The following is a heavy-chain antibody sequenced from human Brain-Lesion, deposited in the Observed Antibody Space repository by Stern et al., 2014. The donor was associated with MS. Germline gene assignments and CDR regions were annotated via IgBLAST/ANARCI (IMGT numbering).Heavy chain of an antibody. D-gene: IGHD2-15*01. CDR1: GFSLSNAAMG. V-gene: IGHV2-26*01. CDR2: IFSTGET. Sequence: QITLKESGPVLVKPTESLTLTCSASGFSLSNAAMGVSWLRQPPGQALEGLANIFSTGETDYNPSLKSRLSISKGPSRSQVVLTMTNMDPVDTATYYCARMREYCSGGICFAGYYDSWGQGTLVTVSS. CDR3: ARMREYCSGGICFAGYYDS. J-gene: IGHJ4*02.